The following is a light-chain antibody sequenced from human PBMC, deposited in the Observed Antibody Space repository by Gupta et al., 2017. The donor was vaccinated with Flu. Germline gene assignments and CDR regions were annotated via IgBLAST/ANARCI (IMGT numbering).Light chain of an antibody. CDR1: QSVSTK. Sequence: EIVMTQSLATLSVSPGERATLSCRASQSVSTKLAWYQQKPGQAPRLLIFDASTRATGIPATFSGSGSGTEFTLTISSLQSEDFAVYYCQQKINWPITFGGGTKVEIK. CDR2: DAS. J-gene: IGKJ4*01. V-gene: IGKV3-15*01. CDR3: QQKINWPIT.